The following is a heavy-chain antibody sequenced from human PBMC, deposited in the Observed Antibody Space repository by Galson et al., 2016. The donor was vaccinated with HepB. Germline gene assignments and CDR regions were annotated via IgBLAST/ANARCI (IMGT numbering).Heavy chain of an antibody. CDR1: GFTLSSYG. Sequence: SLRLSCAASGFTLSSYGMHWVRQAPGKGLEWMAVIWYDGSNKYYADSVKGRVTISRDNSKNALYLQMNSLRAEDTAVYYCARGVGYGSGSHFDYLGQGTLVTVSS. J-gene: IGHJ4*02. D-gene: IGHD3-10*01. V-gene: IGHV3-33*01. CDR3: ARGVGYGSGSHFDY. CDR2: IWYDGSNK.